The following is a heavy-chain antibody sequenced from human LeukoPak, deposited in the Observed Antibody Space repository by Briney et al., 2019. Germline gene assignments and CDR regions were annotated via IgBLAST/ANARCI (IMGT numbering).Heavy chain of an antibody. J-gene: IGHJ5*02. CDR3: ARDRLAVAGTNWFDP. Sequence: ASETLSLTCTVSGGSISSYYWSWIRQPPGKGLEWIGYIYYSGSTNYNPSLKSRVTISVDTSKNQFSLKLSSVTAADTAVYYCARDRLAVAGTNWFDPWGQGTLVTVSS. CDR1: GGSISSYY. CDR2: IYYSGST. D-gene: IGHD6-19*01. V-gene: IGHV4-59*01.